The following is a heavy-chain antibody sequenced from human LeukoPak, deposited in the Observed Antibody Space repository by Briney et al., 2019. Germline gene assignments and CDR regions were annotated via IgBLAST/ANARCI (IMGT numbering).Heavy chain of an antibody. J-gene: IGHJ4*02. V-gene: IGHV3-53*01. CDR2: IYSGGST. CDR1: GFTVSSNY. CDR3: ASLYSGYDSTYFDY. D-gene: IGHD5-12*01. Sequence: GGSLRLSCAASGFTVSSNYMSWVRQAPGKGLEWVSVIYSGGSTYYADSVKGRFTISRDNSKNTLYLQMNSLRAGDTAVYYCASLYSGYDSTYFDYWGQGTLVTVSS.